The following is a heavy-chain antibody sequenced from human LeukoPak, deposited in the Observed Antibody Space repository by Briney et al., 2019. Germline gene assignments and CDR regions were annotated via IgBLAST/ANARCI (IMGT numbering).Heavy chain of an antibody. CDR1: GFTFNNYG. CDR3: AKAYCSSSSCYPTY. J-gene: IGHJ4*02. V-gene: IGHV3-30*18. D-gene: IGHD2-2*01. CDR2: ISYDGTNE. Sequence: GGSLRLSCAASGFTFNNYGMHWVRQAPGKVLEWVAIISYDGTNEYYADSVKGRFTISRDNSKNTLYLQMNSLRAEDAATYYCAKAYCSSSSCYPTYWGQGTLVTVSS.